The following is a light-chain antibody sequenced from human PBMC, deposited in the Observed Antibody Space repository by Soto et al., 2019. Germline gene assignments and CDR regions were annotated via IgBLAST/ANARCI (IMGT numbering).Light chain of an antibody. J-gene: IGKJ5*01. CDR3: MQALQTPIT. CDR1: QSLLHSNGYNY. V-gene: IGKV2-28*01. Sequence: DIVMTQSPLSLPVTPGEPASISCRSSQSLLHSNGYNYLDWYLQKPGQYPRLLIYLGSNRASGVPDRFSGSGSGTDFTLKISRVEAEDVGVYYCMQALQTPITFGQGTRLEIK. CDR2: LGS.